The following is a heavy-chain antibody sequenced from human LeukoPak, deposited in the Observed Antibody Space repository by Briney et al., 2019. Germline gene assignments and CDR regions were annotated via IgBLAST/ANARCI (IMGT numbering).Heavy chain of an antibody. V-gene: IGHV4-34*01. CDR3: ARGLGGYSYGYSFDY. CDR2: INHSGST. D-gene: IGHD5-18*01. Sequence: SETLSLTCAVYGGSFSGYYWSWIRQPPAKGLEWIGEINHSGSTNYNPSLKSRVSISVDTSKNQFSLKLSSVTAADTAVYYCARGLGGYSYGYSFDYWGQGTLVTVSS. J-gene: IGHJ4*02. CDR1: GGSFSGYY.